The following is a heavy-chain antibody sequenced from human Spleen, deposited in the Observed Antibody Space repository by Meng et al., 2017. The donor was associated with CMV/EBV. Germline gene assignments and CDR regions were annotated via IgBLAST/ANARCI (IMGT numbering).Heavy chain of an antibody. J-gene: IGHJ4*02. Sequence: GESLKISCAASGFTFSSYGMHCVRQAPGKGLEWVAFIRYDGSNKFYADSVKGRFTISRDDSKNTLYLQMNSLRAEDTAVYYCAKELYPMAARHVGFDYWGQGTPVTVSS. CDR3: AKELYPMAARHVGFDY. CDR2: IRYDGSNK. CDR1: GFTFSSYG. D-gene: IGHD6-6*01. V-gene: IGHV3-30*02.